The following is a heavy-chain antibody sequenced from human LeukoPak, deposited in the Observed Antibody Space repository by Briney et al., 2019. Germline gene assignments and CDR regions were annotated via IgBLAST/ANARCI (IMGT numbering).Heavy chain of an antibody. CDR1: GFTFSSYW. CDR2: INHNGNVN. J-gene: IGHJ6*02. D-gene: IGHD3-16*01. CDR3: ARGGGLDV. Sequence: GGSLRLSCAASGFTFSSYWMNWARQAPGKGLEWVASINHNGNVNYYVDSVKGRFTISSDNAKNSLYLQMSNLSAEDTAVYFCARGGGLDVWGQGATVTVSS. V-gene: IGHV3-7*03.